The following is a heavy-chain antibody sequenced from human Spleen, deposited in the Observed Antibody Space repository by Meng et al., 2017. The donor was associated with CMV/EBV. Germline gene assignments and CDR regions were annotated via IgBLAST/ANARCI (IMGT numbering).Heavy chain of an antibody. D-gene: IGHD6-13*01. CDR3: AKDLAAAGNSGNWFDP. CDR2: MNPNSGDT. J-gene: IGHJ5*02. Sequence: ASVKVSCKASGYTFTSYDINWVRQATGQGLEWMGWMNPNSGDTGYAQKFQGRVTMTRDTSISTAYMELNSLRSEDTAVYYCAKDLAAAGNSGNWFDPWGQGTLVTVSS. CDR1: GYTFTSYD. V-gene: IGHV1-8*02.